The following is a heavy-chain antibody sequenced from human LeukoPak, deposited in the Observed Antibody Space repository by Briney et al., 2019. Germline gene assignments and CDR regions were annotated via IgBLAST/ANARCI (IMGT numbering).Heavy chain of an antibody. CDR3: ASYSSSAPLYYYYMDV. Sequence: SETLSLTWTVSGGSISSSSYYWGWIRQPPGKGLEWIGYIYYSGSTYYNPSLKSRVTISIDTSKNQFSLKLSSVTAADTAVYYCASYSSSAPLYYYYMDVWGKGTTVTVSS. CDR1: GGSISSSSYY. D-gene: IGHD6-6*01. V-gene: IGHV4-31*02. CDR2: IYYSGST. J-gene: IGHJ6*03.